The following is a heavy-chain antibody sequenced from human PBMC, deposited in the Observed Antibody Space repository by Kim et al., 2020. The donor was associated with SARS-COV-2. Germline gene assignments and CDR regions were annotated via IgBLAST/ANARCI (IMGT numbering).Heavy chain of an antibody. J-gene: IGHJ4*02. V-gene: IGHV3-11*01. CDR2: ITSTGTSI. CDR1: GFTFSDSY. CDR3: VRGRAPPRKRLGYSSGWPPDY. Sequence: GGSLRLSCAASGFTFSDSYMSWIRQAPGKGLEWVSYITSTGTSIYYSDSVKGRFTISRDNAKNTLSLQMNSLRAQDTAVYYCVRGRAPPRKRLGYSSGWPPDYWGQGTQVIVSS. D-gene: IGHD6-19*01.